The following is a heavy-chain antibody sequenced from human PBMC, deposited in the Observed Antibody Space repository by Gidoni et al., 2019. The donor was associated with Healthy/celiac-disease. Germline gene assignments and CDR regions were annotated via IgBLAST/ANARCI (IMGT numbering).Heavy chain of an antibody. CDR2: IRSSSSTI. D-gene: IGHD3-10*01. J-gene: IGHJ4*02. Sequence: ELQLVESGGGLVQPGGSLRLSCTASGFIFSSSSMNWVRQAPGKGLELFADIRSSSSTIYYADSVKVRFTISRDNAKNSLYLQMNTLRAEDTAVYYCARDSPEILWFGEFIYWGQGTLVTVSS. CDR3: ARDSPEILWFGEFIY. CDR1: GFIFSSSS. V-gene: IGHV3-48*01.